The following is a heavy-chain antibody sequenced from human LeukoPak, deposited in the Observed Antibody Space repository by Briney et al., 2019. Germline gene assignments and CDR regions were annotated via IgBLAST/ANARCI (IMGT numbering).Heavy chain of an antibody. CDR2: IITVGSST. CDR3: ARPLYCSGGSCYYPGAAYYYYGMDV. J-gene: IGHJ6*04. Sequence: GESLSLSCPAATFTSGSYWIHWVRHAPGEGLVWVSRIITVGSSTRYTDSREGRLTISRDNAKNTLYLQMNRLRAEDTAVYYSARPLYCSGGSCYYPGAAYYYYGMDVWGKGTTVTVFS. V-gene: IGHV3-74*01. D-gene: IGHD2-15*01. CDR1: TFTSGSYW.